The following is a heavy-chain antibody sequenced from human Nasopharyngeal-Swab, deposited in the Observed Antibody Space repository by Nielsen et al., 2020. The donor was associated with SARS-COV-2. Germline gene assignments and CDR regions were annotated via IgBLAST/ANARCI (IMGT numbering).Heavy chain of an antibody. CDR3: ARVGADYYGSGSYYFDY. D-gene: IGHD3-10*01. J-gene: IGHJ4*02. CDR2: IYYSGST. V-gene: IGHV4-59*01. CDR1: GGSISSYY. Sequence: SETLSLTSTVSGGSISSYYWSWIRQPPGKGLEWIGYIYYSGSTNYNTSLKSRVTISLDTSKNPFSLKLSSVTAADTAVYYWARVGADYYGSGSYYFDYWGQGTLVTVSS.